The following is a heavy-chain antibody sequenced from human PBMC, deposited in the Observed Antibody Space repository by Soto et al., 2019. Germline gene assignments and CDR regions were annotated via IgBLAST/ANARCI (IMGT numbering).Heavy chain of an antibody. CDR3: AKTASIAARLGDYFDY. V-gene: IGHV3-23*01. CDR1: GITFSSYA. D-gene: IGHD6-6*01. CDR2: ISCSGGST. Sequence: QAWEALRLSCADSGITFSSYAMSWFRQPPGKGLEWVSAISCSGGSTYYADSVKGRFTISRENSMKPLYLHMNSLTAEDTAVYYCAKTASIAARLGDYFDYWGQGTLVTVSS. J-gene: IGHJ4*02.